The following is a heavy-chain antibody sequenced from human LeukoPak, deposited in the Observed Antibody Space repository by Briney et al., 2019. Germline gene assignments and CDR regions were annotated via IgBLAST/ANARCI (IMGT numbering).Heavy chain of an antibody. V-gene: IGHV3-21*01. D-gene: IGHD5/OR15-5a*01. CDR2: ISSSSSYI. Sequence: GGSLRLSCAASGFTFSSYSMNWVRRAPGKGLEWVSSISSSSSYIYYADSVKGRFTISRDNAKNSLYLQMNSLTAEDTAVYYCASVPRVYPCYWGQGTLVNVSS. CDR1: GFTFSSYS. CDR3: ASVPRVYPCY. J-gene: IGHJ4*02.